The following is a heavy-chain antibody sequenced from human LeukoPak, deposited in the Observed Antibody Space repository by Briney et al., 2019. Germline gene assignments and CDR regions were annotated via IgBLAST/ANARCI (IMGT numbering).Heavy chain of an antibody. CDR2: ISWHSGSI. Sequence: GRSLRPSCTASGFTFDDYAMHWVRQAPGKGLEWVSGISWHSGSIGYADSVKGRFTISRDNTKNSLYLQMNSLRAEDTALYYCAKEPHDSSDYYEVGLDYWGQGTLVTVSS. D-gene: IGHD3-22*01. CDR3: AKEPHDSSDYYEVGLDY. CDR1: GFTFDDYA. V-gene: IGHV3-9*01. J-gene: IGHJ4*02.